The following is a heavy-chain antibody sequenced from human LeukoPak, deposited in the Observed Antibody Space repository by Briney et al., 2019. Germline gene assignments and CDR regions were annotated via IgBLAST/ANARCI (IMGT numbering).Heavy chain of an antibody. Sequence: ASVKVSCKASGYTFTSYAMHWVRQAPGQRLEWMGWINAGNGNTKYSQKFQGRVTITRDTSASTAYMELSSLRSEDTAVYYCAREWLPDDAFDIWGQGTMVTVSS. CDR1: GYTFTSYA. D-gene: IGHD3-22*01. J-gene: IGHJ3*02. CDR3: AREWLPDDAFDI. CDR2: INAGNGNT. V-gene: IGHV1-3*01.